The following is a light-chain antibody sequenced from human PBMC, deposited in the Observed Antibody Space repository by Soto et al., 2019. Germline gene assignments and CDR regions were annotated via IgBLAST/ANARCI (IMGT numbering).Light chain of an antibody. CDR3: QQYGSSPLWT. J-gene: IGKJ1*01. V-gene: IGKV3-20*01. CDR1: QSVSSTY. Sequence: EIVLTQSPGTLSLSPGERATLSCRASQSVSSTYLAWYQQKPGRAPRLLIYGASSRATGIPDRFSGSGSGTDFTLTISRLEPEDFAVYYCQQYGSSPLWTFGQGTKVHIK. CDR2: GAS.